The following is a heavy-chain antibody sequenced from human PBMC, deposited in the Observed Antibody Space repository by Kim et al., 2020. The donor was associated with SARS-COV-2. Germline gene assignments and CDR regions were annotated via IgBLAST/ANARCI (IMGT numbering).Heavy chain of an antibody. CDR1: GGTFSSYA. Sequence: SVKVSCKASGGTFSSYAISWVRQAHGQGLEWMGRIIPILGIANYAQKFQGRVTITADKSTSTAYMELSSLRSEDTAVYYCARGDSYGSIDYWGQGTLVTVSS. D-gene: IGHD5-18*01. J-gene: IGHJ4*02. CDR3: ARGDSYGSIDY. CDR2: IIPILGIA. V-gene: IGHV1-69*04.